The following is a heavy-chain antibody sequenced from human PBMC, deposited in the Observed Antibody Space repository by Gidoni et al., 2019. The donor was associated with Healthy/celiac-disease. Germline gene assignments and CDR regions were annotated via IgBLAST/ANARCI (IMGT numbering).Heavy chain of an antibody. D-gene: IGHD2-15*01. V-gene: IGHV4-59*01. CDR3: ARETTKGYCSGGSCLDY. J-gene: IGHJ4*02. Sequence: TNYNPSLKSRVTISVDTSKNQFSLKLSSVTAADTAVYYCARETTKGYCSGGSCLDYWGQGTLVTVSS. CDR2: T.